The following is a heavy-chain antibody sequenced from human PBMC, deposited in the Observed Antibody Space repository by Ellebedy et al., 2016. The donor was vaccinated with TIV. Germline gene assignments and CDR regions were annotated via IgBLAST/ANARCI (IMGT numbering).Heavy chain of an antibody. CDR2: ISFDGSNK. J-gene: IGHJ4*01. Sequence: GESLKISCAASGFTFSDYYMSWIRQAPGKGLEWVSIISFDGSNKYYADSVKGRFTISRDNSKKTLYLEMNRLRAEDTAVYYCATGLRAVSGGFWGLGSPVTVSS. CDR1: GFTFSDYY. D-gene: IGHD6-19*01. CDR3: ATGLRAVSGGF. V-gene: IGHV3-30-3*01.